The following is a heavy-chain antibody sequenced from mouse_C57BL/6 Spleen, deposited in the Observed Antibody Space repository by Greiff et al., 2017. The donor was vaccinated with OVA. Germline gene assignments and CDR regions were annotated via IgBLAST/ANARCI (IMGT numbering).Heavy chain of an antibody. D-gene: IGHD1-1*01. V-gene: IGHV1-53*01. Sequence: QVQLQQSGTELVKPGASVKLSCKASGYTFTSYWMHWVKQRPGQGLEWIGNINPSNGGTNYNEKFKSKATLTVDKSSSTAYMQLSSLTSEDSAVYYCASFDCYGGTYFDYWGQGTTLTVSS. J-gene: IGHJ2*01. CDR2: INPSNGGT. CDR1: GYTFTSYW. CDR3: ASFDCYGGTYFDY.